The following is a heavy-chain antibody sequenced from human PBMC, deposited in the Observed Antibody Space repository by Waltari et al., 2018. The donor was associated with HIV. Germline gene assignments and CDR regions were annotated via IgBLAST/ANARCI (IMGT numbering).Heavy chain of an antibody. V-gene: IGHV1-8*01. J-gene: IGHJ6*02. CDR2: INPKTGDT. CDR3: TRSLAPRIAAPGADI. Sequence: QVQLVQSGAELKRPGASVRISCATSGYTFTNYDITWVRQAPGQGLEWMGWINPKTGDTGFLDGFQGRITMTRNISSGTAYMDLTRLTKEDTATYYCTRSLAPRIAAPGADIWGQGTSLIVSS. CDR1: GYTFTNYD. D-gene: IGHD6-13*01.